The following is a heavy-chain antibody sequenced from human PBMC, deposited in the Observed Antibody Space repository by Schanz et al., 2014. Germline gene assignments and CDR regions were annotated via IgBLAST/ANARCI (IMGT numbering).Heavy chain of an antibody. J-gene: IGHJ6*02. V-gene: IGHV1-18*01. CDR1: GYTFTRSG. CDR2: IDGSDGNT. Sequence: QGLLVQSGGEVKTPGASVKVSCKASGYTFTRSGISWVRQAPGQGLEWMGWIDGSDGNTNFAQKFQGRVTMTTDTSTSTVYMELRSLTSDDSAVYYCARDVGHYGMDVWGQGTTVTVSS. CDR3: ARDVGHYGMDV.